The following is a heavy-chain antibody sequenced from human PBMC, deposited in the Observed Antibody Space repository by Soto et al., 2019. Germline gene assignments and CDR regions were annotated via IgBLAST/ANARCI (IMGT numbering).Heavy chain of an antibody. CDR1: GFTFSNAW. CDR2: IKSKTDGGTT. CDR3: TTDIPWNNAGMFHY. V-gene: IGHV3-15*01. D-gene: IGHD1-1*01. J-gene: IGHJ4*02. Sequence: GSLRLSCAASGFTFSNAWMSWVRQAPGKGLEWVGRIKSKTDGGTTDYAAPVKGRFTISRDDSKNTLYLQMNSLKTEDTAVYYCTTDIPWNNAGMFHYWGQGPLVTVSS.